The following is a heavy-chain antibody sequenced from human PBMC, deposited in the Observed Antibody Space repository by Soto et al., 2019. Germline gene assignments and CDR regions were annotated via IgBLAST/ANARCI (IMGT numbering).Heavy chain of an antibody. D-gene: IGHD3-22*01. CDR3: ARGVHYDSSGYYYFY. V-gene: IGHV1-69*13. Sequence: ASVKVSCKASGGTFSTYAIDWVRQAPGQGLEWMGGIIPLFGTAKYAQNFQGRITITADESTNTAYMELRSLRSQDTAVYYCARGVHYDSSGYYYFYWGQGTLVTVSS. J-gene: IGHJ4*02. CDR2: IIPLFGTA. CDR1: GGTFSTYA.